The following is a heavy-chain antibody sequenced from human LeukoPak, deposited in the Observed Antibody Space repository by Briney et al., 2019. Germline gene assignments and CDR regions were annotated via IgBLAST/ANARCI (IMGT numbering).Heavy chain of an antibody. V-gene: IGHV4-34*01. CDR1: GESFSGYY. CDR2: INHSGST. J-gene: IGHJ4*02. Sequence: SETLSLTCAVHGESFSGYYGSWIRQPPGKGLEWIWEINHSGSTNYNPSLKSRVTISVDASKNQFYLKRSSVTAADTAVCYCDKEGDYALFDYWGQGTMVTVSS. D-gene: IGHD4-17*01. CDR3: DKEGDYALFDY.